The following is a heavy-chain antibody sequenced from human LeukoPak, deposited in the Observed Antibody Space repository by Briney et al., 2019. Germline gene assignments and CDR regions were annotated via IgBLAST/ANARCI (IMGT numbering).Heavy chain of an antibody. CDR2: ISSTSSYV. CDR1: GFTFTTYS. J-gene: IGHJ3*02. V-gene: IGHV3-21*01. D-gene: IGHD7-27*01. Sequence: PGGSLRLSCAASGFTFTTYSMNWVRQAPGKGPEWVSSISSTSSYVYYADSVRGRFTISRDNAKNSLYLQMDSLRAEDTAVYYCARDGDLDSTTGTFDMWGQGTTVTVSS. CDR3: ARDGDLDSTTGTFDM.